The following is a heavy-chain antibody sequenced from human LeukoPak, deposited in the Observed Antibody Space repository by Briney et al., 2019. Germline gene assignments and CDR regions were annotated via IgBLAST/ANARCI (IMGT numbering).Heavy chain of an antibody. CDR1: GYTLTELS. CDR3: ARERGDIVVVPFDY. J-gene: IGHJ4*02. D-gene: IGHD2-2*01. Sequence: GASVKVSCKVSGYTLTELSMHWVRQAPGKGLEWMGGFDPEDGETSYAQKFHGRVTMTRDTSIITAYMELSRLRSDDTAVYYCARERGDIVVVPFDYWGQGTLVTVSS. CDR2: FDPEDGET. V-gene: IGHV1-24*01.